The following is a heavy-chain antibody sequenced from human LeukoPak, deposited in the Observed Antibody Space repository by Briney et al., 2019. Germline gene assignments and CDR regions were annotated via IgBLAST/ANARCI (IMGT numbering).Heavy chain of an antibody. V-gene: IGHV3-7*01. J-gene: IGHJ3*02. CDR1: GFTFSSYA. Sequence: GSLRLSCAASGFTFSSYAMTWVRQAPGKGLEWVATIRVDGSVEYPVNSMKGRFTISRDNAQNSLHLQMNSLRVEDTAVYYCATYSGPDKWDASDMWGQGTLVTVSP. CDR3: ATYSGPDKWDASDM. D-gene: IGHD1-26*01. CDR2: IRVDGSVE.